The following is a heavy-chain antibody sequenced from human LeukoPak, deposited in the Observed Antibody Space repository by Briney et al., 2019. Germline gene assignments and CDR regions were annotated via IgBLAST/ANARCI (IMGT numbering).Heavy chain of an antibody. J-gene: IGHJ4*02. CDR2: IKEDGSQE. CDR1: GFTFSSYW. V-gene: IGHV3-7*01. D-gene: IGHD3-10*01. Sequence: PGGSLRLSCAASGFTFSSYWMSWVRQAPGKGLEWVANIKEDGSQEYYVDSVRGRFTISRDNARNSVYLQMNSLRAEDTAVYYCAKGGAPFAESAYWGQGTLVTVSS. CDR3: AKGGAPFAESAY.